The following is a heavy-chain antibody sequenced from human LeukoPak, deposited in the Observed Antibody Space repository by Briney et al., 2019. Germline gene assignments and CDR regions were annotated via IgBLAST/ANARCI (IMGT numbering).Heavy chain of an antibody. CDR2: IYHSGST. CDR3: ARDSRAPPLMVRRNNWFDP. V-gene: IGHV4-30-2*01. D-gene: IGHD3-10*01. CDR1: GGSISSGGYS. J-gene: IGHJ5*02. Sequence: SETLSLTCAVSGGSISSGGYSWSWIRQPPGKGLEWIGYIYHSGSTYYNPSLKSRVTISVDRSKNQFSLKLSSVTAADTAVYYCARDSRAPPLMVRRNNWFDPWGQGTLVTVSS.